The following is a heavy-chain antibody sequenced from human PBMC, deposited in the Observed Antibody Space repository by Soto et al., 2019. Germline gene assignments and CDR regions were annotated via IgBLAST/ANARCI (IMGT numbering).Heavy chain of an antibody. CDR3: ARESEDLTSNFDY. Sequence: PSETLSLTCIISGDSTSNYYWSWIRQSPRKGLEWIGYISYSGNTNYNPSLKSRVTISVDTSKDQLSLKVTSVTAADAAVYYCARESEDLTSNFDYWGQGTLVTVS. J-gene: IGHJ4*02. V-gene: IGHV4-59*01. CDR2: ISYSGNT. CDR1: GDSTSNYY.